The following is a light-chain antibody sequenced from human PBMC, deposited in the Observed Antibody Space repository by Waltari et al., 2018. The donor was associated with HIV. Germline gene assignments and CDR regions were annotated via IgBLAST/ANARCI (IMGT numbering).Light chain of an antibody. CDR2: TTS. CDR3: QQSYRIPYT. V-gene: IGKV1-39*01. CDR1: QNITTF. J-gene: IGKJ2*01. Sequence: DIQMTQSPSPLSASLGGRVTIACRASQNITTFLNWYPQRPGRAPELLIYTTSNLQSGVPSRFRGSGSVTNFVLTITNVQPEDLATYSCQQSYRIPYTFGQGTKVHI.